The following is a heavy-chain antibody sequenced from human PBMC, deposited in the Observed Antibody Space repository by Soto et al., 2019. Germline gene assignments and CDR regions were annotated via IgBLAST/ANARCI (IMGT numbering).Heavy chain of an antibody. D-gene: IGHD3-3*01. CDR1: GGTFRSYA. J-gene: IGHJ4*02. CDR2: ISPIFGTA. V-gene: IGHV1-69*06. CDR3: AKTQNFNGYYTGFDS. Sequence: ASVKVSCTASGGTFRSYAMTWVRQAPEQGLEWMGGISPIFGTANYAQKFQGRVTITADKSGNMVFLQMNTLTAGDTAVYYCAKTQNFNGYYTGFDSWGQGTRVTVSS.